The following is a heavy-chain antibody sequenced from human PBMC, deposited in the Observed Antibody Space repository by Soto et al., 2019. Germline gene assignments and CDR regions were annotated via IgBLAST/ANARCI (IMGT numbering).Heavy chain of an antibody. J-gene: IGHJ4*02. Sequence: SETLSLTCAVYGGSVSGYYWSWIRQPPGKGLEWIGEINHSGSTNYNPSLKSRVTISVDTSKNQFSLKLSSVTAADTAVYYCPRAVMITFGGVIVPYFDYWGQGTLVTVS. CDR2: INHSGST. CDR3: PRAVMITFGGVIVPYFDY. D-gene: IGHD3-16*02. V-gene: IGHV4-34*01. CDR1: GGSVSGYY.